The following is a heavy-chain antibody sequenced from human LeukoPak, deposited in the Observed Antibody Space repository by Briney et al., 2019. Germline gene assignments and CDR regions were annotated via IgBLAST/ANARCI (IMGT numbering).Heavy chain of an antibody. V-gene: IGHV3-23*01. J-gene: IGHJ3*02. CDR1: GFTFSSYA. D-gene: IGHD6-19*01. CDR3: AKDRRLRVAVAVELGAFDI. CDR2: ISGSGGST. Sequence: GGSLRLSCAASGFTFSSYAMSWVRQAPGKGLEWVSAISGSGGSTYYADSVKGRFTISRDNSKNTLYLQMNSLRAEDTAVYYCAKDRRLRVAVAVELGAFDIWGQGTMVTVSS.